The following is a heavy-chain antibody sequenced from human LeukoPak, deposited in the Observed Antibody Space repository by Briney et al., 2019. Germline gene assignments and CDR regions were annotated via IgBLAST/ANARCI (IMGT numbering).Heavy chain of an antibody. Sequence: PSENLSFTRAVSGGSISSSNWWSWVRQPPGEGLEWMGEIYHSGSTNYNPSLKIRVTRSVDKAKNQFSLKLSSVTTADTAVYYCHTVAKEGRIVYFDLWGRGTLVTVSP. CDR3: HTVAKEGRIVYFDL. V-gene: IGHV4-4*02. J-gene: IGHJ2*01. CDR1: GGSISSSNW. D-gene: IGHD4-23*01. CDR2: IYHSGST.